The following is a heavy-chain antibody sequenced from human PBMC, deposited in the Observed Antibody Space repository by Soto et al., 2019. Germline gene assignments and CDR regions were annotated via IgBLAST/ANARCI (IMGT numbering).Heavy chain of an antibody. CDR2: ISGSGGRT. CDR1: GFTFTTYC. Sequence: EVQVLESGGGLVQPGGSLRLSCAASGFTFTTYCMAWVRQAPGKGLEWVTAISGSGGRTDYADYVKGRFTISRDNSMNTLYLQMNSLTAEDTAVYYCAKDGRDYGGSGHGNFYLWGSGTLVTVSA. J-gene: IGHJ2*01. CDR3: AKDGRDYGGSGHGNFYL. D-gene: IGHD4-17*01. V-gene: IGHV3-23*01.